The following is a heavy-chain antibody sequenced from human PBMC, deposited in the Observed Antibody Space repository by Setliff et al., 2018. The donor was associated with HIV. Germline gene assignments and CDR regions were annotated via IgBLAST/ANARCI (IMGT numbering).Heavy chain of an antibody. V-gene: IGHV4-31*03. CDR1: GGSISSGGYF. D-gene: IGHD3-22*01. J-gene: IGHJ6*03. Sequence: SETLSLTCTVSGGSISSGGYFWSWIRQIPGKGLERIGYIDYSGSTFYNPSLKSRVSISVDTAKNQFSLKPTYVTAPDTAVYYCARAEGYYDTSVNPGRYYYYYMDVGGKGTTVTVSS. CDR2: IDYSGST. CDR3: ARAEGYYDTSVNPGRYYYYYMDV.